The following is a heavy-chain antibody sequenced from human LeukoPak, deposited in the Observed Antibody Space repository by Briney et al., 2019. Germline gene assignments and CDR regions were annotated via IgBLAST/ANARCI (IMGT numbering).Heavy chain of an antibody. V-gene: IGHV1-18*01. CDR2: VSAYNGHT. Sequence: ASVKVSCKASGYTFTTYGINWGRHAPGQGLQWMGWVSAYNGHTNYVQNLQGRVTMTTDSSTSTAYMELRSLKSDDTAVYYCARDYDDNSRCFGYWGQGTLVTVSS. D-gene: IGHD4-23*01. J-gene: IGHJ4*02. CDR1: GYTFTTYG. CDR3: ARDYDDNSRCFGY.